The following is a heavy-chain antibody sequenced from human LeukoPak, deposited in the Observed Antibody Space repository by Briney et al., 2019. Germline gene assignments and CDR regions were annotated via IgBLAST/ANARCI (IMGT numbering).Heavy chain of an antibody. CDR2: ISASGDIT. CDR1: GFTFSSYG. D-gene: IGHD3-3*01. Sequence: GGSLRLSCAASGFTFSSYGMHWVRQAPGKGLEWVSTISASGDITDYADSVKGRFTISRDNSKNTLFLQMNSLRADDTAVYYCATWAFTIFGTDYWGQGALVTVSS. CDR3: ATWAFTIFGTDY. V-gene: IGHV3-23*01. J-gene: IGHJ4*02.